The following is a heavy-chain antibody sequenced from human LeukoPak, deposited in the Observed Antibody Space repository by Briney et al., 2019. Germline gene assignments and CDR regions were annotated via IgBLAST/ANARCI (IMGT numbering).Heavy chain of an antibody. CDR1: GGSFSGYY. Sequence: SETLSLTCAVYGGSFSGYYWSRIRQPPGKGLEWIGNIYYSGSTYYSPSLTSRVTVSVDTSENRFSLKLSSVTAADTAVYYCARAHSIASYYYGVDVWGQGTTVTVSS. D-gene: IGHD2/OR15-2a*01. V-gene: IGHV4-34*01. CDR2: IYYSGST. CDR3: ARAHSIASYYYGVDV. J-gene: IGHJ6*02.